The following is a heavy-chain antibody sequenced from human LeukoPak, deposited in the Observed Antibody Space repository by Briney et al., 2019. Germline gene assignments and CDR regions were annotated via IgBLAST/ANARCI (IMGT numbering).Heavy chain of an antibody. CDR2: IYYSGST. Sequence: SETLSLTCTVSGGSISSYYWSWIRQPPGKGLEWIGYIYYSGSTNYNPSLKSRVSTSVDTSKNQFSLRLSSVTAADTAVYYCARQLGGSGSYSYFDYWGQGILVTVSS. D-gene: IGHD3-10*01. CDR3: ARQLGGSGSYSYFDY. J-gene: IGHJ4*02. V-gene: IGHV4-59*08. CDR1: GGSISSYY.